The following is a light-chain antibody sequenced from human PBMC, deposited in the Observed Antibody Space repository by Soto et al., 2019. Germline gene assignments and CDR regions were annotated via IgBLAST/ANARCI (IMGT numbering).Light chain of an antibody. CDR1: SNDVGRYNL. V-gene: IGLV2-14*02. J-gene: IGLJ3*02. CDR3: CSYAGSYTRV. Sequence: QSALTQPASVSGSPEQSITISCTGTSNDVGRYNLVSWYQQHPGKAPKVMIYEATKRPSGVSNRFSGSKSGNTASLTISGLQAEDEADYYCCSYAGSYTRVFGGGTKLTVL. CDR2: EAT.